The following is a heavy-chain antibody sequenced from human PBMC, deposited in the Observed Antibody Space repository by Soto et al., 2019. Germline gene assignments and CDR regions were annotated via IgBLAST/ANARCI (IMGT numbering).Heavy chain of an antibody. D-gene: IGHD3-22*01. CDR1: GGSISSGGYY. J-gene: IGHJ4*02. V-gene: IGHV4-31*03. Sequence: QVQLQESGPGLVKPSQTLSLTCTVSGGSISSGGYYWSWIRQHPGKGLEWIGYIYYSGSTYYNPPSKIGVTISVDTSKNQYSLKLSSVTAADTTVYYCARDPGYDSSGTMVVYWGQGTLVTVSS. CDR2: IYYSGST. CDR3: ARDPGYDSSGTMVVY.